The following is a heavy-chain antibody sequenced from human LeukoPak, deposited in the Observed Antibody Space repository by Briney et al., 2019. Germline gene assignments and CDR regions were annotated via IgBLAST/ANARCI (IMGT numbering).Heavy chain of an antibody. Sequence: ASVKVSCKASGYTFTSYGISWVRQAPGQGLEWMGWISAYNGNTNYAQKLQGRVTMTTDTSTSTAYMELRSLRSDDTAVYYCARVITMVRGVIRSSWFDPWGQGTLVTVSS. CDR1: GYTFTSYG. V-gene: IGHV1-18*01. J-gene: IGHJ5*02. D-gene: IGHD3-10*01. CDR2: ISAYNGNT. CDR3: ARVITMVRGVIRSSWFDP.